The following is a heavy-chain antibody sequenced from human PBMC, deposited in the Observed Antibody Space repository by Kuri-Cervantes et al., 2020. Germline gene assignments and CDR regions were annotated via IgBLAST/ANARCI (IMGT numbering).Heavy chain of an antibody. CDR1: GYTFTSYD. CDR3: ARASGYSGYDYFHYYYMDV. Sequence: ASVKVSCKASGYTFTSYDINWVRQATGQGLEWMGWMNPNSGNTGYAQKFQGRVTITADKSTSTAYMELSSLRSEDTAVYYCARASGYSGYDYFHYYYMDVWGKGTTVTVSS. V-gene: IGHV1-8*01. CDR2: MNPNSGNT. J-gene: IGHJ6*03. D-gene: IGHD5-12*01.